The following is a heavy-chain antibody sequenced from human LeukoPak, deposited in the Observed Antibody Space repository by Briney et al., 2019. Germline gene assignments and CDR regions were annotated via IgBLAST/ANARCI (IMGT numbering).Heavy chain of an antibody. J-gene: IGHJ6*03. CDR2: FDPEDGET. CDR1: GYTLTELS. D-gene: IGHD3-9*01. Sequence: ASVKVSCKVSGYTLTELSMHWVRQAPGKGLEWMGGFDPEDGETIYAQRFQGRDTMTEDTSTDTAYMELSSLRSEDTAVYYCAILTIGHYYYMDVWGKGTTVTVSS. V-gene: IGHV1-24*01. CDR3: AILTIGHYYYMDV.